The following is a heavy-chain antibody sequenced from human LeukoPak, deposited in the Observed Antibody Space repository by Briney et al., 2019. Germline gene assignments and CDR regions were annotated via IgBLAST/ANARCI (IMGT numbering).Heavy chain of an antibody. CDR3: ARELGSYGKVCPIS. CDR2: ISYDGSNK. D-gene: IGHD5-18*01. J-gene: IGHJ5*02. Sequence: GRSLRLSCAASGFTFSSYAMHWVRQAPGKGLEWVAVISYDGSNKYYADSVKGRFTISRDNSKNTLYLQMNSLRAEDTAVYYCARELGSYGKVCPISWGQGTLVTVSS. CDR1: GFTFSSYA. V-gene: IGHV3-30*04.